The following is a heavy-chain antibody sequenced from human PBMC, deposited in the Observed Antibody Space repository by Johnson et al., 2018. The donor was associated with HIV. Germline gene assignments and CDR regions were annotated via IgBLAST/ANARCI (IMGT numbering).Heavy chain of an antibody. CDR1: GFTFSNYG. CDR2: VSYDGSNK. V-gene: IGHV3-30*03. CDR3: ARLDTSRRDAFDI. Sequence: VQLVESGGGVVQPGRSLRLSCAASGFTFSNYGMHWVRQAPGKGLEWVAVVSYDGSNKYYADSVKGRFTISRDNAKNSLYLQMNSLRAEDTALYYCARLDTSRRDAFDIWGQGTMVTVSS. J-gene: IGHJ3*02.